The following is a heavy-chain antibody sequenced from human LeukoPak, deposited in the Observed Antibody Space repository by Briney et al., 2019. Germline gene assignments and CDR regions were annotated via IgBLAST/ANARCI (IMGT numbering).Heavy chain of an antibody. CDR2: IYSGGST. D-gene: IGHD2-15*01. J-gene: IGHJ4*02. V-gene: IGHV3-66*01. Sequence: PGGSLRLSCAASGFTFSSYSMNWVRQAPGKGLEWVSVIYSGGSTYYADSVKGRFTISRDNSKNTLYLQMNSLRAEDTAVYYCARAGSYCSGGSCYSYFDYWGQGTLVTVSS. CDR1: GFTFSSYS. CDR3: ARAGSYCSGGSCYSYFDY.